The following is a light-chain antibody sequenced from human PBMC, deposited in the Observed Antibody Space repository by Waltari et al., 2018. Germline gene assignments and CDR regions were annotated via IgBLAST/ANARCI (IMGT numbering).Light chain of an antibody. Sequence: IQMTQSPSALSASVGDRVTISCRASQNIYSNLAWYQQKPGKAPKLLIYAASSLQSGIPSRFSGSGSGTDFTLTISSLQPEDSAAYYCQHYYDNPWTFGQGTKVEIE. CDR2: AAS. J-gene: IGKJ1*01. V-gene: IGKV1-6*01. CDR3: QHYYDNPWT. CDR1: QNIYSN.